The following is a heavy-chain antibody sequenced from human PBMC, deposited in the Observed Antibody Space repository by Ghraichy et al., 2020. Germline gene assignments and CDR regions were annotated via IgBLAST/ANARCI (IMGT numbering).Heavy chain of an antibody. CDR1: GFTFSSYS. Sequence: GALRLSCAASGFTFSSYSMNWVRQAPGKGLEWVSYISSSSSTIYYADSVKGRFTISRDNAKNSLYLQMNSLRDEDTAVYYCARDLNWGSPHYYYGMDVWGQGTTVTVSS. D-gene: IGHD7-27*01. J-gene: IGHJ6*02. CDR2: ISSSSSTI. V-gene: IGHV3-48*02. CDR3: ARDLNWGSPHYYYGMDV.